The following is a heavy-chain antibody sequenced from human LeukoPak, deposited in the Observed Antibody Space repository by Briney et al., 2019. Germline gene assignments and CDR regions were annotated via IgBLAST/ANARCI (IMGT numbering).Heavy chain of an antibody. CDR3: SLTTRYYYYYMDV. CDR1: GFTFDDYG. J-gene: IGHJ6*03. CDR2: INWNGGST. V-gene: IGHV3-20*04. Sequence: GGSLRLSCAASGFTFDDYGMSWVRQAPGKGLEWVSGINWNGGSTGYADSVKGRFTISRDNAKNSLYLQMNSLRAEDTAVYYCSLTTRYYYYYMDVWGKGTTVTVSS. D-gene: IGHD4/OR15-4a*01.